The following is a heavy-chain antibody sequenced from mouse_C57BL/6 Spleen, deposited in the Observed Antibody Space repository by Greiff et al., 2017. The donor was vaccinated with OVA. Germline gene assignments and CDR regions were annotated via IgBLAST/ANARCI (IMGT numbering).Heavy chain of an antibody. J-gene: IGHJ2*01. D-gene: IGHD2-5*01. CDR1: GYTFTSYW. V-gene: IGHV1-50*01. Sequence: QVQLKQSGAELVKPGASVKLSCKASGYTFTSYWMQWVNQRPGQGLEWIGEIDPSDSYTNYNQKFKGKATLTVDTSPSTAYMQLSSLTSEDSAVYYCARQSNYEGYWGQGTTLTVSS. CDR3: ARQSNYEGY. CDR2: IDPSDSYT.